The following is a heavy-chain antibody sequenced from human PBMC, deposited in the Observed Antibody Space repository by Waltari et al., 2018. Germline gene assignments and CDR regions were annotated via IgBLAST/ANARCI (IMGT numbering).Heavy chain of an antibody. CDR2: IQRSGGD. CDR3: ARDTALRPAAGPDAYDV. CDR1: DGCIGNFY. D-gene: IGHD6-13*01. V-gene: IGHV4-4*08. Sequence: QVQLQESGPGLLKPSETLSLTCSVSDGCIGNFYWTWVRQPPGKGLEWIGYIQRSGGDNSSPFLKSRVTISMDASMSHLSLRLTSVTAADTTTYFCARDTALRPAAGPDAYDVWGQGTLVTVS. J-gene: IGHJ3*01.